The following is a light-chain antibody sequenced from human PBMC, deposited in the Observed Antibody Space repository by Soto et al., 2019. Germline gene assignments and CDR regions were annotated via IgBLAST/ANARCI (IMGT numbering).Light chain of an antibody. Sequence: ELVLTQSPGTLPLSPGERATLSCRASQSVGSNFLAWYQQKPGQAPRLLINVASSRATGIPDRFSGSGSGTDFTLTISRLEPEDFAVYYCQQYGTSPIAFGQGTRLEIK. CDR1: QSVGSNF. V-gene: IGKV3-20*01. CDR2: VAS. CDR3: QQYGTSPIA. J-gene: IGKJ5*01.